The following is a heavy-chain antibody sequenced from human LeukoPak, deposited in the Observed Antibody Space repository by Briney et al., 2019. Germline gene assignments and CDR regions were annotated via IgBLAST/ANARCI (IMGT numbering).Heavy chain of an antibody. CDR3: ASGEGSSWYY. D-gene: IGHD6-13*01. CDR1: GFTFSNEW. Sequence: NTGGSLRLSCEVSGFTFSNEWMNWVRQAPGKGLEWVGRIKSITHGGTTDYGAPVKGRFTISRDDSKNTLYLQMNSLRAEDTALYYCASGEGSSWYYWGQGTLDTVSS. J-gene: IGHJ4*02. CDR2: IKSITHGGTT. V-gene: IGHV3-15*05.